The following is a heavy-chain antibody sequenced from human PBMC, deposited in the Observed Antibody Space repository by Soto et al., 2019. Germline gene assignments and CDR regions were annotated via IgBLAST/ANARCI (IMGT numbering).Heavy chain of an antibody. CDR2: IYYTGTT. CDR3: ASLPYYYDTTGYYDS. CDR1: GGSISTTGYY. J-gene: IGHJ4*02. Sequence: SETLSLTCTVSGGSISTTGYYWGWIRQPPGKGLEWIGNIYYTGTTYYNPSLKSRVTISVDTSNNQFSLRLSAVTAAYTAVYYFASLPYYYDTTGYYDSWGQGGLVTVSS. V-gene: IGHV4-39*01. D-gene: IGHD3-22*01.